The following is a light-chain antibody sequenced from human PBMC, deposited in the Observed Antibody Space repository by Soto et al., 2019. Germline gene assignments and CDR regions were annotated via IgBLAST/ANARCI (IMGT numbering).Light chain of an antibody. Sequence: EIVMTQSPATLSFSPWERSILYFMTSQSISAYLAWYQQKPGLPPRLLIYDGSNRATGVPARFSGSGSGTDFTLSISSLEPEDIAAYYCQQRANGVTFGPGTKVDI. V-gene: IGKV3-11*01. CDR1: QSISAY. CDR3: QQRANGVT. J-gene: IGKJ3*01. CDR2: DGS.